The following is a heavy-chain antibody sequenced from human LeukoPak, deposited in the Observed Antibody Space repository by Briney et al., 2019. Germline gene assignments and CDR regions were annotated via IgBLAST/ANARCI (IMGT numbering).Heavy chain of an antibody. D-gene: IGHD2-15*01. Sequence: GSLRLSCAASGFTFSSYGMHWVRQAPGKGLEWVAVISYDGSNKYYADSVKGRFTISRDNSKNTLYLQMNSLRAEDTAVYYCAKDGEAPGGYCSGGSCYSYFDYWGQGTVVTVSS. CDR3: AKDGEAPGGYCSGGSCYSYFDY. CDR1: GFTFSSYG. J-gene: IGHJ4*02. V-gene: IGHV3-30*18. CDR2: ISYDGSNK.